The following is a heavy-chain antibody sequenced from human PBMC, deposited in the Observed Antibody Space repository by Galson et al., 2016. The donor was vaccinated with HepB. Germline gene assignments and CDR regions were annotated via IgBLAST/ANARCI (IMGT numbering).Heavy chain of an antibody. V-gene: IGHV4-4*02. J-gene: IGHJ4*02. CDR1: GGYFSSSNW. CDR3: ARVGYYYGSGSYYIFGAFDY. CDR2: IYHSGST. D-gene: IGHD3-10*01. Sequence: ETLSLTCAVSGGYFSSSNWWSWVRQPPGKALEWIGEIYHSGSTNYNPSLKSRVTISVDKSKNQFSLKLSSVTAADTAVYYCARVGYYYGSGSYYIFGAFDYWGQGTLVTVSS.